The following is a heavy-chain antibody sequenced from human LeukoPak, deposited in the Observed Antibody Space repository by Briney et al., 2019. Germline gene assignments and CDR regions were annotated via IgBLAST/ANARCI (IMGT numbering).Heavy chain of an antibody. J-gene: IGHJ6*02. V-gene: IGHV1-8*01. CDR2: MNPNSGNT. CDR1: GYTFTSYD. Sequence: ASVKVSCKASGYTFTSYDINWVRQATGQGLEWMGWMNPNSGNTGYAQKFQGRVTMTRNTSISTAYMGLSSLRSEDTAVYYCARGATFSAYYYYYGMDVWGQGTTVTVSS. CDR3: ARGATFSAYYYYYGMDV.